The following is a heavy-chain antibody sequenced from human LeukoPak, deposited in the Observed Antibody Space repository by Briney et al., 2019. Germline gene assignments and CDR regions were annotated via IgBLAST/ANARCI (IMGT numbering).Heavy chain of an antibody. CDR3: ARGGWELNDAFDI. D-gene: IGHD1-26*01. J-gene: IGHJ3*02. CDR2: ISSSSSTI. CDR1: GFTFSSYS. V-gene: IGHV3-48*04. Sequence: GGSLRLPCAASGFTFSSYSMNWVRQAPGKGLEWVSYISSSSSTIYYADSVKGRFTISRDNAKNSLYLQMNSLRAEDTAVYYCARGGWELNDAFDIWGQGTMVTVSS.